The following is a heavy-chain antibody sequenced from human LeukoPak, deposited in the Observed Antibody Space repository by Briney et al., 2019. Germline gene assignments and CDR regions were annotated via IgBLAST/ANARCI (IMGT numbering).Heavy chain of an antibody. V-gene: IGHV3-33*08. CDR1: GFTFSSYG. J-gene: IGHJ6*02. Sequence: PGGSLRLSCAASGFTFSSYGMHWVRQAPGKGLEWVAVIWYDGSNKYYADSVKGRFTISRDNSKNTLYLQMNSLRAEDTAVYYCARGMITFGSPVFYYGMDVWGQGTTVTVSS. CDR2: IWYDGSNK. D-gene: IGHD3-16*01. CDR3: ARGMITFGSPVFYYGMDV.